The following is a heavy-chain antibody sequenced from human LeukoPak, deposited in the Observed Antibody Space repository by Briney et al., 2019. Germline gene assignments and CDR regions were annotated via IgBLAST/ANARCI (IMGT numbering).Heavy chain of an antibody. D-gene: IGHD6-13*01. CDR2: IKQDGGEK. Sequence: GGSLRLSCAVSGFTFSSYWMNWVRQAPGKGMEWVASIKQDGGEKSYVDSVKGRFTISRDNAKNSLYLQMSSLRAEDTAVYYCARDGTAAGLYFDLWGQGTLVTVSS. CDR1: GFTFSSYW. CDR3: ARDGTAAGLYFDL. J-gene: IGHJ4*01. V-gene: IGHV3-7*01.